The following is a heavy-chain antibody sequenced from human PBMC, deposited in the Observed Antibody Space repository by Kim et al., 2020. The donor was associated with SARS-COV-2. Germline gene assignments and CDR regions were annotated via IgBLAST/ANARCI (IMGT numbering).Heavy chain of an antibody. V-gene: IGHV3-66*01. CDR1: GFTVSNSY. J-gene: IGHJ4*02. CDR2: IYSGDST. D-gene: IGHD5-18*01. CDR3: ARGRFGYLFDN. Sequence: GGSLRLSCVASGFTVSNSYMNWVRQAPEAGLEWVSAIYSGDSTYFADSVKGRFTIYRDSSKNTLYLQMNSLRAEDTAVYYCARGRFGYLFDNWGQGTLVTVSS.